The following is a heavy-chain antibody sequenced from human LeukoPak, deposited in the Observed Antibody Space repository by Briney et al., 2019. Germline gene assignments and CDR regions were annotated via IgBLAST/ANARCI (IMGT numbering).Heavy chain of an antibody. V-gene: IGHV4-4*07. CDR1: GGSISSSY. CDR2: IYASGSS. CDR3: AREGGSSRSLEN. Sequence: SETLSLTCNVSGGSISSSYWSWIRQPAGKGLEWIGRIYASGSSNYNPSLKSRVTMSVDTSKNQFSLNLSSVTAADTAVYYCAREGGSSRSLENWGQGTLVTVSS. J-gene: IGHJ4*02. D-gene: IGHD1-26*01.